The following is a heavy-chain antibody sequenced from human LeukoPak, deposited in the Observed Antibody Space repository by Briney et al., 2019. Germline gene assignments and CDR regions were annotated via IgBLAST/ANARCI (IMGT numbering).Heavy chain of an antibody. J-gene: IGHJ5*02. CDR1: GXTFSSYA. D-gene: IGHD6-19*01. Sequence: PGRSLRLSCAASGXTFSSYAMHWVRQAPGKGLEWVAVISYDGNNKYYADSVKGRFTISRDNSKNTLSLQMNSLRAEDTAVYYCARAIFIAVPGGGDNWFDPWGQGTLVTVSS. CDR3: ARAIFIAVPGGGDNWFDP. CDR2: ISYDGNNK. V-gene: IGHV3-30-3*01.